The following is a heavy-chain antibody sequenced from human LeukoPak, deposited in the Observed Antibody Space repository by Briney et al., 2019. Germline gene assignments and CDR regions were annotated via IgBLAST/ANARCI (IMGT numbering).Heavy chain of an antibody. CDR1: GFTFSNYW. D-gene: IGHD3-16*01. CDR2: ISGSGGNT. J-gene: IGHJ4*02. V-gene: IGHV3-23*01. Sequence: GGSLRLSCAASGFTFSNYWMSWVRQAPGKGLEWVSGISGSGGNTYYAEALTGRFTVSRDNSKNTLYLQMNSLGAEDTALYYCAKGGLRGGTYNDDFWGQGTLVTVSS. CDR3: AKGGLRGGTYNDDF.